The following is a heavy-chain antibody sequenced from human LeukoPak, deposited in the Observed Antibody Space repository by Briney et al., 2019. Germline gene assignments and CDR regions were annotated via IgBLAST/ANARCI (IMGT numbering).Heavy chain of an antibody. CDR1: GFTFSSYW. V-gene: IGHV3-7*01. CDR2: IKQDGSEK. Sequence: GGSLRLSCAASGFTFSSYWMSWVRQAPGKGLEWVANIKQDGSEKYYVDSVKGRFTISRDNSKNTLYLQMNSLRAEDTAVYYCARVRLRYSYGPTDYWGQGTLVTVSS. D-gene: IGHD5-18*01. CDR3: ARVRLRYSYGPTDY. J-gene: IGHJ4*02.